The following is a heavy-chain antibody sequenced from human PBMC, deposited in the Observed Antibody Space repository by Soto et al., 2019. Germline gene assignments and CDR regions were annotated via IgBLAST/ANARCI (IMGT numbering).Heavy chain of an antibody. CDR1: GFTFSNFP. CDR3: ARGGLGSGWYHFDS. Sequence: QVQLVESGGGVVQPGRSLRLSCAASGFTFSNFPIHWVRQAPGKGLEWVAVISYDGSNEYYADSVKGRFTISRDNSKNALYLQMSSLRPEDSGLYFCARGGLGSGWYHFDSWGQGTLVTVS. V-gene: IGHV3-30-3*01. D-gene: IGHD6-19*01. J-gene: IGHJ4*02. CDR2: ISYDGSNE.